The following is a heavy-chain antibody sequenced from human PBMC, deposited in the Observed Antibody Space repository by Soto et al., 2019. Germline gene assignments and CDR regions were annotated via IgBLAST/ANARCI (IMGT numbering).Heavy chain of an antibody. CDR1: GGSFSGYY. D-gene: IGHD1-26*01. V-gene: IGHV4-34*01. CDR2: INHSGST. J-gene: IGHJ6*02. CDR3: ARGTTRGSYYYYYYGMDV. Sequence: PSETLSLTCAVYGGSFSGYYWSWIRQPPGKGLEWIGEINHSGSTNYNPSLKSRVTISVDTSKNQFSLKLSSVTAADTAVHYCARGTTRGSYYYYYYGMDVWGQGTTVTVSS.